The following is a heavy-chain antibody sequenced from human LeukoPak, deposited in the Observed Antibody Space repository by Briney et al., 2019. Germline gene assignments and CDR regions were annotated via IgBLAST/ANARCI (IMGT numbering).Heavy chain of an antibody. CDR1: GLTFDHYV. CDR3: AKGTTMYAFDI. D-gene: IGHD1-1*01. Sequence: GSLRLSCAASGLTFDHYVMHWVRQAPGKGLEWVSLISGDGGSTYYADSVKGRLTISRDNSKNSLYLQMNSLTTEDTDLYFCAKGTTMYAFDIWGQGTMVTVSS. V-gene: IGHV3-43*02. J-gene: IGHJ3*02. CDR2: ISGDGGST.